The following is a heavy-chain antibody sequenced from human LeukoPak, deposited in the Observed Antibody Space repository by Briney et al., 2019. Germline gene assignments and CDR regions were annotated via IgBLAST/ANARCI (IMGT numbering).Heavy chain of an antibody. CDR2: ISSSSSAM. Sequence: PGGSRRLSCAASGFTFNNYNMNWVRQAPGRGLEWVSYISSSSSAMYYADSVKGRFAISRDNVKNSLFLQMNSLRAEDTAVYYCATIYGDYGYWGQGTLVTVSS. D-gene: IGHD4-17*01. V-gene: IGHV3-48*01. CDR1: GFTFNNYN. CDR3: ATIYGDYGY. J-gene: IGHJ4*02.